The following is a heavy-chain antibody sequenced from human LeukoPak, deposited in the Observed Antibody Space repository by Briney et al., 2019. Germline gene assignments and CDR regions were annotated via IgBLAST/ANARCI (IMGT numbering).Heavy chain of an antibody. CDR2: ISGSGGST. CDR3: AKDPYCSSTSCYRRDHSSHYMDV. V-gene: IGHV3-23*01. Sequence: HPGGSLRLSCAASGFTFSSYAMSWVRQAPGKGLEWVSAISGSGGSTYYADSVKGRFTISRDNSKNTLYLQMDSLRAEDTAVYYCAKDPYCSSTSCYRRDHSSHYMDVWGKGTTVTVSS. J-gene: IGHJ6*03. CDR1: GFTFSSYA. D-gene: IGHD2-2*01.